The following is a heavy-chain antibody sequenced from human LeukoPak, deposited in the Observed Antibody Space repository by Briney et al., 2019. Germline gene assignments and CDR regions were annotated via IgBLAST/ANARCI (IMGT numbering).Heavy chain of an antibody. CDR1: GYTFTNYN. CDR3: AGRVIRRSIAAPD. CDR2: INPNSGGT. V-gene: IGHV1-2*02. D-gene: IGHD6-6*01. J-gene: IGHJ4*02. Sequence: ASVKVSCKASGYTFTNYNINWVRQAPGQGLEWMGWINPNSGGTDSAQKFQGRVTMTRDTSISTAYLELSSLRSDDTAGYYCAGRVIRRSIAAPDWGQGTLVTVSS.